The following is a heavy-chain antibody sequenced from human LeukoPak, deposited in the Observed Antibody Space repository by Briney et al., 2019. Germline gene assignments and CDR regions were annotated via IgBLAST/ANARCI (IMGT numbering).Heavy chain of an antibody. CDR3: ARIGEMATIDY. V-gene: IGHV4-4*08. Sequence: SETLSLTCTVSGGSISSYYWSWIRQPPGKGLEWIGYIYTSGSTNYNPSLKSRVTISVDTSKNQSSLKLSSVTAADTAVYYCARIGEMATIDYWGQGTLVTVSS. CDR1: GGSISSYY. J-gene: IGHJ4*02. CDR2: IYTSGST. D-gene: IGHD5-24*01.